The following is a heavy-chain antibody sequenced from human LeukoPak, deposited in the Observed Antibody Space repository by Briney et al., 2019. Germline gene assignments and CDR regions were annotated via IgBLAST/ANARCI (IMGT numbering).Heavy chain of an antibody. CDR3: ARHSITLVRGVIITPGDLFDY. CDR1: GGSISSSSYY. CDR2: IYYSGST. Sequence: PSETLSLTCTVSGGSISSSSYYWGWIRQPPGKGLEWIGSIYYSGSTYYNPSLKSRVTISVDTSKNQFSLKLSSVTAADTAVYYCARHSITLVRGVIITPGDLFDYCGQGTLVTVSS. D-gene: IGHD3-10*01. V-gene: IGHV4-39*01. J-gene: IGHJ4*02.